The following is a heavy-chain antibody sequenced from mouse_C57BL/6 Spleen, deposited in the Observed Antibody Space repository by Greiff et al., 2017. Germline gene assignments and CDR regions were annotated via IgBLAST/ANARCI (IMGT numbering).Heavy chain of an antibody. V-gene: IGHV5-17*01. CDR3: ASPAFYYYGSSYDWFAY. CDR1: GFTFSDYG. CDR2: ISSGSSTI. D-gene: IGHD1-1*01. J-gene: IGHJ3*01. Sequence: EVMLVESGGGLVKPGGSLKLSCAASGFTFSDYGMHWVRQAPEKGLEWVTYISSGSSTIYYADTVKGRVTISRDNAKNTLFLQMTRLRSEDTAMYSCASPAFYYYGSSYDWFAYWGHGTLVTVSA.